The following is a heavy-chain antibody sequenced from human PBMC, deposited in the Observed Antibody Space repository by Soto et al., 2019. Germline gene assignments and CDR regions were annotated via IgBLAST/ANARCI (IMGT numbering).Heavy chain of an antibody. D-gene: IGHD4-4*01. CDR3: AHRRILYYSNPHLPDFDY. CDR2: IYWDDDK. J-gene: IGHJ4*02. V-gene: IGHV2-5*02. CDR1: GFSLSTSGVG. Sequence: SGPTLVKPTQTLTLTCTFSGFSLSTSGVGVGWIRQPPGKALEWLALIYWDDDKRYSPSLKSRLTITKETSKNQVVLTMTNMDPVDTATYYCAHRRILYYSNPHLPDFDYWGQGTLVTVSS.